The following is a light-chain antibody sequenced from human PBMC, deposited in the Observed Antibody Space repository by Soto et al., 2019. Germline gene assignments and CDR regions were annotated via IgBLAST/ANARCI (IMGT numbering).Light chain of an antibody. CDR3: CSYAGSSTFGV. CDR2: EGS. CDR1: SSDVGSYNL. Sequence: QSALTQPASVSGSPGQSITISCTGTSSDVGSYNLVSWYQQHPGKAPKLMIYEGSKRPSGVSNRFSGSKSGNTASLTISGLQAEDEADYYCCSYAGSSTFGVFGGGTKVTLL. V-gene: IGLV2-23*03. J-gene: IGLJ3*02.